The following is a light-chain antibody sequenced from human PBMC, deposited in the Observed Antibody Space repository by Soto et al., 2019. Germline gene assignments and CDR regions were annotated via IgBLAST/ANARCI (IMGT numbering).Light chain of an antibody. V-gene: IGLV2-8*01. CDR1: SSDVGGYNY. CDR2: EVS. J-gene: IGLJ1*01. CDR3: SSYAGSNNYV. Sequence: QSALTQPPSASGSPGQSVTISCTGTSSDVGGYNYVSWYQQHPGKAPKLMIYEVSKRPSGVPERFSGSKSGNTASQTVSGIQAEDEADFYCSSYAGSNNYVFGTETKRTVL.